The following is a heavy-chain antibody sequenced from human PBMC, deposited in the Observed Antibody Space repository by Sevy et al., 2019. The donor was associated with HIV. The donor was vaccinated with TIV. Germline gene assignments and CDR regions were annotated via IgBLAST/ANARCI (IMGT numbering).Heavy chain of an antibody. J-gene: IGHJ4*02. CDR1: GFTFSSYS. CDR3: ARDRGAYCGGDCYWDFDY. V-gene: IGHV3-48*01. Sequence: GGSLRLSCAASGFTFSSYSMNWVRQAPGKGLEWVSYISSSSTIYYADSVKGRFTISRDNAKNSLYLQMNSLRAEDTAVYYCARDRGAYCGGDCYWDFDYWGQGTLVTVSS. CDR2: ISSSSTI. D-gene: IGHD2-21*01.